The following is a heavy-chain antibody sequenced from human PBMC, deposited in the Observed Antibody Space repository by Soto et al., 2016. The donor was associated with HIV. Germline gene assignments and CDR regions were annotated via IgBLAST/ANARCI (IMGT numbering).Heavy chain of an antibody. J-gene: IGHJ4*02. CDR3: TRRAVRHFDRNPRGYFDY. Sequence: QVQLVQSGAELKKPGASVKVSCEASGYTFTAYSLHWVRQAPGQGLEWMGGINPDNGATSYAQRVYGRVIMTMDKSINTAFMELIGLTSDDTAVYYCTRRAVRHFDRNPRGYFDYWGQGVQVTVSS. V-gene: IGHV1-2*02. CDR2: INPDNGAT. CDR1: GYTFTAYS. D-gene: IGHD3-9*01.